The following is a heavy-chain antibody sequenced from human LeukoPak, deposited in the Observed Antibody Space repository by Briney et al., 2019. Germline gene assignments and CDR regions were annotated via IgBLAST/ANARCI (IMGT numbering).Heavy chain of an antibody. CDR3: ARANNSSWNF. CDR2: IKPDGSNE. J-gene: IGHJ4*02. CDR1: GFTFSSYW. V-gene: IGHV3-7*01. Sequence: GGSLRLSCAASGFTFSSYWMSCVRQAPGKGLEWVANIKPDGSNEYYMHSVKGRFTISRDNAKNSLYLQMNGLRAEDTAVYYCARANNSSWNFWGQGTLVTVAS. D-gene: IGHD6-13*01.